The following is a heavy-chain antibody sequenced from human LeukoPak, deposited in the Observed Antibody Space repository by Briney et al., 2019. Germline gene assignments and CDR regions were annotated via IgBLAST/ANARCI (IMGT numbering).Heavy chain of an antibody. CDR2: IYSTGST. CDR1: YY. Sequence: YYXSXXRQPAGKGLEWIGRIYSTGSTNYNPSLKSRVTMSVDTSKNQFSLRLRSVTAADTAVYYCARQIASAGTAGFDFWGQGALVTVSS. CDR3: ARQIASAGTAGFDF. J-gene: IGHJ4*02. D-gene: IGHD6-13*01. V-gene: IGHV4-4*07.